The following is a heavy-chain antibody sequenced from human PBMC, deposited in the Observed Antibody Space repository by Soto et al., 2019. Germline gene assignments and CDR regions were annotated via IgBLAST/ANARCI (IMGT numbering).Heavy chain of an antibody. CDR3: AKAEPYSGYSGRVDC. Sequence: PSETLSLTCNVSGASISGNYWSWIRQPPGKGLEWIGYIYYSGATNYNPSLESRVTISVDTPKSQFSLKLTSVTPADTAVYYCAKAEPYSGYSGRVDCWGQGIQVTVSS. V-gene: IGHV4-59*01. J-gene: IGHJ4*02. D-gene: IGHD5-12*01. CDR1: GASISGNY. CDR2: IYYSGAT.